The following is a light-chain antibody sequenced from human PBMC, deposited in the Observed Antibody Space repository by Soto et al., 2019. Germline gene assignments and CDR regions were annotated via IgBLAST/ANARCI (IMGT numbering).Light chain of an antibody. CDR2: SND. V-gene: IGLV1-44*01. CDR3: ATWDQSLNGVV. Sequence: QAVVTQPPSASGTPGQRVTISCSGSSSNIASHPVNWYQRLPGTAPKLLIHSNDQRPSGVPDRFSGSKSGTSASLALSGLQSDDEADYYCATWDQSLNGVVFGGGTKLTVL. J-gene: IGLJ3*02. CDR1: SSNIASHP.